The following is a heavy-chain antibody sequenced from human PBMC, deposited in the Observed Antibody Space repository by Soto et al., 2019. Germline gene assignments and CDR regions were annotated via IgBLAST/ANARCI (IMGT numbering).Heavy chain of an antibody. CDR2: IYYSGST. V-gene: IGHV4-59*01. D-gene: IGHD4-4*01. Sequence: SETLSLTCTVSGGYISSYYWSWIRQPPGKGLEWIGDIYYSGSTNYNPSLKSRVTISVDTSKNQFSLKLSSVTAADTAVYYCGRAAPYTYWGQGTLVKVSS. J-gene: IGHJ4*02. CDR1: GGYISSYY. CDR3: GRAAPYTY.